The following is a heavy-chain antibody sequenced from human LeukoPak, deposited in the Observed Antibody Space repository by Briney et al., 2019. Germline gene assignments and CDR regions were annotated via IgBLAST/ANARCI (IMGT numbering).Heavy chain of an antibody. CDR1: GGSISSSDC. J-gene: IGHJ4*02. CDR3: ARVRGSYFEY. D-gene: IGHD3-16*01. CDR2: IYYSGST. V-gene: IGHV4-4*02. Sequence: SETLSLTCAVSGGSISSSDCWSWVRQPPGKGLEWLGQIYYSGSTNYNPSLTSRVTISVDKSKNQFSLKLSSVTAADTAVYYCARVRGSYFEYWGQGTLVTVSS.